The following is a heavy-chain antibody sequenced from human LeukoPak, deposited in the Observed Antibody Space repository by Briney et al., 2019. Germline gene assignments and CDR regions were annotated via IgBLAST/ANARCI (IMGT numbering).Heavy chain of an antibody. D-gene: IGHD5-18*01. CDR3: ARLADTAMDYYYGMDV. Sequence: PSETLSLTCAVSGGSISSGGYYWSWIRQPPGKGLEWIGYIYYSGSTNYNPSLKSRVTISVDTSKNQFSLKLSSVTAADTAVYYCARLADTAMDYYYGMDVWGQGTTVTVSS. V-gene: IGHV4-61*08. CDR2: IYYSGST. J-gene: IGHJ6*02. CDR1: GGSISSGGYY.